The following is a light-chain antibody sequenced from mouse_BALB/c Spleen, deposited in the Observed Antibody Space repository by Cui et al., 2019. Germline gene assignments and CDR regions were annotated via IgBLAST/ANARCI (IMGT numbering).Light chain of an antibody. J-gene: IGKJ5*01. CDR1: QSLLNSGHQKNY. CDR3: QNDYSYPLT. V-gene: IGKV8-19*01. CDR2: WAS. Sequence: DIVMTQSPSSLPVTAGEKVPMSCKSSQSLLNSGHQKNYLTWYQQKPGQPPKLLIYWASTRESGVPDRFTGSGSGTDFTLTISSVQAEDLAVYYCQNDYSYPLTFGAGTKLELK.